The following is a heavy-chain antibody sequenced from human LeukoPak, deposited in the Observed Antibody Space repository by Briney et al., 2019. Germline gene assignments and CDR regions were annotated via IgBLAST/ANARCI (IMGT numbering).Heavy chain of an antibody. J-gene: IGHJ4*02. D-gene: IGHD5-24*01. Sequence: GESLRLSCAPSGFSFSGSSMNCVCQAPGKRREWVANINPDGSQKRFVDSVMGRFTMSRDNAKNSLYLQMNSLRSEDTAVFYCAAWTDRGYNFWGQGTLVTVSS. V-gene: IGHV3-7*01. CDR3: AAWTDRGYNF. CDR1: GFSFSGSS. CDR2: INPDGSQK.